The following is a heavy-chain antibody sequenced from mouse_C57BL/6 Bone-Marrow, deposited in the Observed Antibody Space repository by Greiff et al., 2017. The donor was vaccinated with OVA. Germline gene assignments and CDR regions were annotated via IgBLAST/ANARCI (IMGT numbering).Heavy chain of an antibody. CDR3: ARHHYYGSRYFDV. Sequence: EVQGVESGGDLVKPGGSLKLSCAASGFTFSSYGMSWVRQTPDKRLEWVATISSGGSYTYYPDSVKGRFTISRDNAKNTLYLQMSSLKSEDTAMYYCARHHYYGSRYFDVWGTGTTVTVSS. CDR1: GFTFSSYG. D-gene: IGHD1-1*01. V-gene: IGHV5-6*01. J-gene: IGHJ1*03. CDR2: ISSGGSYT.